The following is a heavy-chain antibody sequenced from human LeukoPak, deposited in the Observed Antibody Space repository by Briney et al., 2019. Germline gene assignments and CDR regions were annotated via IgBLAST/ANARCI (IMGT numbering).Heavy chain of an antibody. CDR3: ARESISRDHYYMDV. V-gene: IGHV3-7*01. CDR2: IKQDGSEK. J-gene: IGHJ6*03. CDR1: GFTFSSYW. Sequence: GGSLRLSCAASGFTFSSYWVSWVRQAPGKGLEWVANIKQDGSEKYYVDSVKGRFTISRDNAKNSLYLQMNSLRAEDTAVYYCARESISRDHYYMDVWGKGTTVTVPS.